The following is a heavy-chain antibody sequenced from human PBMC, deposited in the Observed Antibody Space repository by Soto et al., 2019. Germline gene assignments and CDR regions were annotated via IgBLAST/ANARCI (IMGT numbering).Heavy chain of an antibody. CDR1: GGPIGSYD. D-gene: IGHD6-13*01. Sequence: LETLALTGSVAGGPIGSYDWSWIRQSPGKGLEWIGCVYYSDGTNYNPSLKSRVTISLDRSKNQFSLRLTSVTAAGTAVYYCARTEASSWSFFYYGMDVWGQGTTVTVSS. J-gene: IGHJ6*02. V-gene: IGHV4-59*01. CDR3: ARTEASSWSFFYYGMDV. CDR2: VYYSDGT.